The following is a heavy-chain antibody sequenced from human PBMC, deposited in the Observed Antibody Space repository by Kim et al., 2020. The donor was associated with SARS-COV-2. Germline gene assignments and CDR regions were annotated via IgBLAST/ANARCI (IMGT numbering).Heavy chain of an antibody. J-gene: IGHJ4*02. CDR2: INHSGST. CDR1: GGSFSGYF. D-gene: IGHD1-20*01. Sequence: SETLSLTRAVYGGSFSGYFWTWIRQPPGKGLEWIGGINHSGSTNYNPSLKSRATISVDTSRKQFSLKLTSVTAADTAVYYCARYNTGEGYFDYWGQETLV. V-gene: IGHV4-34*01. CDR3: ARYNTGEGYFDY.